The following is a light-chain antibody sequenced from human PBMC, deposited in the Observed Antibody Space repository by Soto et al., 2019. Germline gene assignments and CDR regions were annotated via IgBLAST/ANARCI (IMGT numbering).Light chain of an antibody. Sequence: EIVLTQSPGTLSLSQGERATLSCRASQSVSTYLAWHQQKPGQAPRLLIYAASSRATGIPDRFSGSGSGTDFTLTISRLEPEDFAVYYCQQYGRAYSFGQGTKLEIK. CDR3: QQYGRAYS. J-gene: IGKJ2*03. CDR2: AAS. V-gene: IGKV3-20*01. CDR1: QSVSTY.